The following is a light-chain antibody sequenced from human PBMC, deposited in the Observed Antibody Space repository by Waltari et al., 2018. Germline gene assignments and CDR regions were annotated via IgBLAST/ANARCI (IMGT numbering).Light chain of an antibody. V-gene: IGLV2-23*01. Sequence: QSALTQPASVSGSPGPSITISCTGVSNDVGNENLVAWYQQYPGKAPKLMIYEASKRPSGVSNRFSGSKSGNTASLTISGLQAEDEADYFCCSYVGSSTSYVFGIGTKVTVL. CDR2: EAS. J-gene: IGLJ1*01. CDR1: SNDVGNENL. CDR3: CSYVGSSTSYV.